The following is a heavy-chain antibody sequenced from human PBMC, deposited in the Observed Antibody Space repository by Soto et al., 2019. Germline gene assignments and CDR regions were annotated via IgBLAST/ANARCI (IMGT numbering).Heavy chain of an antibody. V-gene: IGHV4-34*01. CDR1: GGSFSGYY. Sequence: SETLSLTCAVYGGSFSGYYWSWIRQPPGKGLEWIGEINHSGSTNYNPSLKSRVTISVDTSKNQFSLKLSSVTAADTAVYYCARVGTMIVVVLDYWGQGTLVTVSP. D-gene: IGHD3-22*01. CDR3: ARVGTMIVVVLDY. CDR2: INHSGST. J-gene: IGHJ4*02.